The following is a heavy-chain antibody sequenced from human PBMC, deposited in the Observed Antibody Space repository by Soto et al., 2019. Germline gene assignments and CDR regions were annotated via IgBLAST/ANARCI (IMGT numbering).Heavy chain of an antibody. Sequence: ASVKVSCKASGYTFTSYYMHWVRQAPGQGLEWMGIINPSGGSTSYAQKFQGRVTMTRDTSTSTVYMELSSLRSEDTAVYYCARGAYYDYVWGSYRYHPIDYWGQGTLVTVS. V-gene: IGHV1-46*01. J-gene: IGHJ4*02. CDR3: ARGAYYDYVWGSYRYHPIDY. CDR1: GYTFTSYY. D-gene: IGHD3-16*02. CDR2: INPSGGST.